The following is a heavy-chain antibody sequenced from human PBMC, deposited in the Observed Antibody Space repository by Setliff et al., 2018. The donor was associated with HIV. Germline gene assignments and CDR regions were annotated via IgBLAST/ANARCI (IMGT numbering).Heavy chain of an antibody. CDR3: ARLTRITTAGH. V-gene: IGHV4-39*01. CDR2: ISYTGIT. Sequence: SETLSLTCTVSGGSISRGSYSWGWIRQPPGKGLEWIGSISYTGITNYSPSLRSRVTISVDTSKNQFSLKLNSVTAADTAVYYCARLTRITTAGHWGQGTLVTVSS. CDR1: GGSISRGSYS. J-gene: IGHJ4*02. D-gene: IGHD6-13*01.